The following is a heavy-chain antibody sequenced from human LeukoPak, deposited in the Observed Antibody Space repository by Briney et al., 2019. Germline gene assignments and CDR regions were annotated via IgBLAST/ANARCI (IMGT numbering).Heavy chain of an antibody. CDR3: ARMDTALYYFDY. D-gene: IGHD5-18*01. CDR1: GGSISSYY. V-gene: IGHV4-59*01. Sequence: SETLSLTCTVPGGSISSYYWSWIRQPPGKGLEWIGYIYYSGSTNYNPSLKSRVTISVDTSKNQFSLKLSSVTAADTAVYYCARMDTALYYFDYWGQGTLVTVSS. J-gene: IGHJ4*02. CDR2: IYYSGST.